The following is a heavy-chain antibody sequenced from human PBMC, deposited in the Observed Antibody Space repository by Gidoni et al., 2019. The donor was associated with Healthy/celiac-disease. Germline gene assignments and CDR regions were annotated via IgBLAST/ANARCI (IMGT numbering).Heavy chain of an antibody. CDR1: CGSISSSIYY. J-gene: IGHJ6*02. V-gene: IGHV4-39*01. Sequence: QLQLQESGPGLVKPSETLSLTCTVSCGSISSSIYYWGWIRQPPGKGLGWIGSSYYSGSTYYNPSLKSRVTISVDTSKNQFSLKLSSVTAADTAVYYCARHGEGLPRYYYYYGMDVWGQGTTVTVSS. D-gene: IGHD3-3*01. CDR2: SYYSGST. CDR3: ARHGEGLPRYYYYYGMDV.